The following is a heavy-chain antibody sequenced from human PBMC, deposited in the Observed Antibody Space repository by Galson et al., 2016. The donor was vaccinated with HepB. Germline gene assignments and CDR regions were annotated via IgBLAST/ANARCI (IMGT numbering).Heavy chain of an antibody. CDR1: GDSITNDKW. V-gene: IGHV4-4*02. CDR2: IFHSETT. D-gene: IGHD3-9*01. J-gene: IGHJ4*02. Sequence: TPSLTCAVSGDSITNDKWWAWVRQAPGKGLEWIGEIFHSETTRYNPSLKGRVSISLDKPRNFFSLRVTSVTSADTAIYYCAKMGSDWYRNYFIDSWGQGALVAVSS. CDR3: AKMGSDWYRNYFIDS.